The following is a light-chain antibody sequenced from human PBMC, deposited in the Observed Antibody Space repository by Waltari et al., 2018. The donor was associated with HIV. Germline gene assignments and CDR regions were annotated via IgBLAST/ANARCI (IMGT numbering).Light chain of an antibody. J-gene: IGLJ1*01. Sequence: QSVLTQPPSASGTPGQRVTISCSGSSSNIGINSVHWYQQLPGAAPTLLIYTNNLRPSGVPDRFSGSKSGTSASRAISGLQAEEEADYYCAAWDDSLNCFVFGAGTKVTVL. CDR3: AAWDDSLNCFV. V-gene: IGLV1-44*01. CDR2: TNN. CDR1: SSNIGINS.